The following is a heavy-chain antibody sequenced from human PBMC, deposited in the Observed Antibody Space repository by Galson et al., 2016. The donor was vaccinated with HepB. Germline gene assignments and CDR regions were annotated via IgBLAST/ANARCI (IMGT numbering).Heavy chain of an antibody. Sequence: EWIGSTAYGGSTYYKTSLRSRVTISVDTSKNQSSLKLYSVTAADTAVSYCARHDLVGPTTLDYWAREPWSPSPQ. D-gene: IGHD1-26*01. CDR3: ARHDLVGPTTLDY. CDR2: TAYGGST. J-gene: IGHJ4*02. V-gene: IGHV4-39*01.